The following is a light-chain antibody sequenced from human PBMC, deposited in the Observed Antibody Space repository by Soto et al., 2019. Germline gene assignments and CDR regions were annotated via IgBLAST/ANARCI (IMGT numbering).Light chain of an antibody. V-gene: IGKV3-15*01. CDR3: QQYNSYSRT. CDR2: DAS. J-gene: IGKJ1*01. CDR1: QSVGSN. Sequence: EIVLTQSPCTLSLSPGERATLSCRARQSVGSNLAWYQQTPGQAPRVVIYDASTRATVIPARFSGSGSGTEFTLTISSLQPDDFATYYCQQYNSYSRTFGQGTMVDIK.